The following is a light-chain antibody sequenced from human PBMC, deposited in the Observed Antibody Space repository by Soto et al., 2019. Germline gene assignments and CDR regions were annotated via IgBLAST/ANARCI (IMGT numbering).Light chain of an antibody. J-gene: IGKJ4*01. Sequence: DIVMTPSPLSLTVTPGEPASISCRSSQSLLHSNGYNYLDWYLQKPGQSPQLLIYLGSNRASGVPDRFSGSGSGTDFTLKISRVEAEDVGVYYCMQALQTPLTFGGGTKVEIK. CDR1: QSLLHSNGYNY. CDR2: LGS. V-gene: IGKV2-28*01. CDR3: MQALQTPLT.